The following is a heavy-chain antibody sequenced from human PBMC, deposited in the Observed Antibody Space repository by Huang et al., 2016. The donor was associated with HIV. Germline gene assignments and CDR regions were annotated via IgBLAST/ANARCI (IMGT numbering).Heavy chain of an antibody. CDR1: RFTFSNYA. V-gene: IGHV3-30-3*01. D-gene: IGHD5-12*01. Sequence: QVQLVESGGGVVQPGRSLRLSCAASRFTFSNYAMHWVRQAPVKVLEWVAVISYEGSNKYYADSGKGRFTICRDNSKNTLYLQMNSLRAEDTAVYYCARDLWLRDLYYYYYMDVWGKGTTVTVSS. CDR3: ARDLWLRDLYYYYYMDV. J-gene: IGHJ6*03. CDR2: ISYEGSNK.